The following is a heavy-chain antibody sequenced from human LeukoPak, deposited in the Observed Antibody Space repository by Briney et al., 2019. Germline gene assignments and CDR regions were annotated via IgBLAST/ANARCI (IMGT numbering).Heavy chain of an antibody. D-gene: IGHD5-18*01. V-gene: IGHV3-21*05. J-gene: IGHJ3*02. CDR1: GFTFNNYA. CDR3: ARDPIQLWLQGDAFDI. CDR2: ISSSSSYT. Sequence: GGSLRLSCAASGFTFNNYAMNWVRQAPGKGLEWVSYISSSSSYTNYADSVKGRFTISRDNAKNSLYLQMNSLRAEDTAVYYCARDPIQLWLQGDAFDIWGQGTMVTVSS.